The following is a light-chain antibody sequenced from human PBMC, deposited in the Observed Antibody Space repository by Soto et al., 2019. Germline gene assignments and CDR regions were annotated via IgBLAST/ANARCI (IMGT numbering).Light chain of an antibody. CDR1: SSDVGGYNY. CDR2: DVS. J-gene: IGLJ2*01. Sequence: QSVLPQPASVSGSPGQSITISCTGTSSDVGGYNYVSWYQQHPGKAPKLMIYDVSNRPSGVSNRFSGSKSGNTASLTISGLQAEDEADYYCSSYTSSSLVFGGGTKLTVL. V-gene: IGLV2-14*01. CDR3: SSYTSSSLV.